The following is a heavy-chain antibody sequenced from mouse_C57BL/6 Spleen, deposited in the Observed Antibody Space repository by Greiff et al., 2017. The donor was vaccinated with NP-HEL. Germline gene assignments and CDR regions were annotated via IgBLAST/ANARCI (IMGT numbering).Heavy chain of an antibody. CDR2: IDPSDSYT. Sequence: VQLQQPGAELVMPGASVKLSCKASGYTFTSYWMHWVKQRPGQGLEWIGEIDPSDSYTNYNQKFKGKSTLTVDKSSSTAYMQLSSLTSEDSAVSYCARNPAYYSNSYWYFDVWGTGTTVTVSS. V-gene: IGHV1-69*01. D-gene: IGHD2-5*01. CDR3: ARNPAYYSNSYWYFDV. CDR1: GYTFTSYW. J-gene: IGHJ1*03.